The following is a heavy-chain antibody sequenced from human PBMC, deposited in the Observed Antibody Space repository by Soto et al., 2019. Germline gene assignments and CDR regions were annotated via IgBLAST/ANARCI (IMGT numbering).Heavy chain of an antibody. D-gene: IGHD3-10*01. V-gene: IGHV1-18*01. Sequence: QVQLVQSGAAVKKPGASVKVSCKASGYTFTSYGISWVRKAPGQGLEWMGWISAYNGNTNNAQKLQGRVTMTTDTSTSTAYMELRSMSSDATAVYYCAREYGSGSRFDYGGQGTLVTFSS. CDR1: GYTFTSYG. J-gene: IGHJ4*02. CDR2: ISAYNGNT. CDR3: AREYGSGSRFDY.